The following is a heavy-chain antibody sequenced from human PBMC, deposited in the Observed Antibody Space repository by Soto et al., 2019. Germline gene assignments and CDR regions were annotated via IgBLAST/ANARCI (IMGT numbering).Heavy chain of an antibody. D-gene: IGHD3-22*01. CDR2: IYYSGST. CDR3: ARDRDYYDSSGYYDR. J-gene: IGHJ5*02. CDR1: GCSISSYY. Sequence: SETLSLSCTVSGCSISSYYWCWIRQPPGKGLEWIGDIYYSGSTNYNPSLKSRVTISVHTSKNKFSLKLSSVTAADTAVYYCARDRDYYDSSGYYDRWGQGTLVTVSS. V-gene: IGHV4-59*12.